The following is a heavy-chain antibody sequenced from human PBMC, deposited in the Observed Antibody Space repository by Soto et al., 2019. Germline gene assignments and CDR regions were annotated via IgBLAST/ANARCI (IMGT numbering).Heavy chain of an antibody. CDR2: IKDDGGQQ. CDR1: GFPFSKYW. V-gene: IGHV3-7*03. D-gene: IGHD3-16*01. J-gene: IGHJ4*02. Sequence: GGSLRLSCAASGFPFSKYWMSWVRQAPGKGLEWLANIKDDGGQQYYVDSVKGRFTISRDNAENSLYRHMSSLRVEDTAVYYCGKTERRGGFDNWGQGTVVTVSS. CDR3: GKTERRGGFDN.